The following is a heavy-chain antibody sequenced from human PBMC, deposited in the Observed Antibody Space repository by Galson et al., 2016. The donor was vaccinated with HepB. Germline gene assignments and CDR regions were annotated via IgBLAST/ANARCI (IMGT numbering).Heavy chain of an antibody. V-gene: IGHV3-11*05. Sequence: SLRLSCAASGFSLSAYYMTWIRRTPGKGLEWVSYISYSGSDMNYIDSVKGRFTISRDNAKNSLCLQMNSLRAEDTGIYYCARDPDTTGPLDIWGQGTVVIVSS. D-gene: IGHD1-1*01. CDR1: GFSLSAYY. CDR3: ARDPDTTGPLDI. CDR2: ISYSGSDM. J-gene: IGHJ3*02.